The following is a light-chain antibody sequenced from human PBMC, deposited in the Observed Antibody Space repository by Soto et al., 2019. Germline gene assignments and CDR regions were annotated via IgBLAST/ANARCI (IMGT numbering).Light chain of an antibody. Sequence: DTPTTQSPSSLSASVGDRVTITFRASQSISSYLNWYQQKPGKAPKLLIYAASSLQSGVPSRFSGSGSGTDFTLTISSLQPEDFATYYCQQSYSTPHFAQGTRLEVK. J-gene: IGKJ5*01. V-gene: IGKV1-39*01. CDR1: QSISSY. CDR2: AAS. CDR3: QQSYSTPH.